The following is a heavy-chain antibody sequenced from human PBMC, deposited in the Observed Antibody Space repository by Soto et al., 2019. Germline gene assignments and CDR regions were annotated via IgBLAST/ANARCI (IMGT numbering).Heavy chain of an antibody. CDR1: GFTFSSYA. D-gene: IGHD6-13*01. V-gene: IGHV3-30-3*01. J-gene: IGHJ6*02. CDR3: ASDYSSSWYYYYYYYGMDV. CDR2: ISYDGSNK. Sequence: QVQLVESGGGVVQPGRSLRLSCAASGFTFSSYAMHWVRQAPGKGLEWVAVISYDGSNKYYADSVKGRFTISRDNSKNXLFXQMNSLRAEDTAVYYCASDYSSSWYYYYYYYGMDVWGQGTTVTVSS.